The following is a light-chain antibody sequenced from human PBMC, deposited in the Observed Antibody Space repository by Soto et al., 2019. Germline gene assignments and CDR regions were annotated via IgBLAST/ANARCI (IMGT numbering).Light chain of an antibody. J-gene: IGKJ5*01. V-gene: IGKV1-9*01. Sequence: DLQLTQCPSFLSVSVGDRVTITCRASQGISSYLAWYQQKPGKAPKLLIYAASTLQSGVPSRFSGSGSGTEFTLTISSLQPEDFATYYCQHLDSYSTFGQGTRLEIK. CDR2: AAS. CDR1: QGISSY. CDR3: QHLDSYST.